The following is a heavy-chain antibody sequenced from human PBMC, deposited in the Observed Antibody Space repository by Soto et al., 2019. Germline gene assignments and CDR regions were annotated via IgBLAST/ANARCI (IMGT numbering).Heavy chain of an antibody. CDR3: AREEDVIRYCSGGSCYGDAFDI. CDR1: GGSISSGDYY. D-gene: IGHD2-15*01. CDR2: IYYSGST. V-gene: IGHV4-30-4*01. J-gene: IGHJ3*02. Sequence: QVQLQESGPGLVKPSQTLSLTCTVSGGSISSGDYYWSWIRQPPGKGLEWIGYIYYSGSTYYNPSLKSRVTISVDTSKNQFSLKLSSVTAADTAVYYCAREEDVIRYCSGGSCYGDAFDIWGQGTMVTVSS.